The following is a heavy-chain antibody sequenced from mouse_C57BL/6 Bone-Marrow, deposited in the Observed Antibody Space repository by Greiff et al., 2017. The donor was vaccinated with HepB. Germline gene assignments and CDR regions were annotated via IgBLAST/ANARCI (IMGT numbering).Heavy chain of an antibody. Sequence: EVQVVESGPELVKPGASVKIPCKASGYTFTDYNMDWVKQSHGKSLEWIGDINPNNGGTIYNQKFKGKATLTVDKSSSTAYMELRSLTSEDTAVYYCARGTVVATSRHFDYWGQGTTLTVSS. CDR1: GYTFTDYN. D-gene: IGHD1-1*01. V-gene: IGHV1-18*01. CDR2: INPNNGGT. CDR3: ARGTVVATSRHFDY. J-gene: IGHJ2*01.